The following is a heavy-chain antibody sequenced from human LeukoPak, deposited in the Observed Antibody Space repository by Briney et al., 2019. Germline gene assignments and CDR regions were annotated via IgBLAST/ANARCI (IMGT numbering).Heavy chain of an antibody. V-gene: IGHV4-39*01. D-gene: IGHD4-17*01. Sequence: SETLSLTCTVSGGSVSTSSYYWGWIRQPPGRGLEWIGSIYYSGNTYYNPSLKSRVTISVYTSKNQFSPKLSSVTAADTAVYYCARNQRDYLFDYWGQGTLVTVSS. CDR3: ARNQRDYLFDY. J-gene: IGHJ4*02. CDR1: GGSVSTSSYY. CDR2: IYYSGNT.